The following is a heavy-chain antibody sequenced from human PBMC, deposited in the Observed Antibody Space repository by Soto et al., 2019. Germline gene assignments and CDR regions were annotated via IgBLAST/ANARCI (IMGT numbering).Heavy chain of an antibody. CDR3: ASPKGSYSSGYYYLEY. CDR1: GGTFSTYA. V-gene: IGHV1-69*01. CDR2: IIPLFGTA. J-gene: IGHJ4*02. Sequence: QVQLVQSGAEVKQPGSSVKVSCKTSGGTFSTYAIYWVRQAPGQGLEWMGAIIPLFGTADYAQKFQGRVTRTEEESTRTAPMELSSLRSEATAVYYCASPKGSYSSGYYYLEYRGQGTLVTVS. D-gene: IGHD6-19*01.